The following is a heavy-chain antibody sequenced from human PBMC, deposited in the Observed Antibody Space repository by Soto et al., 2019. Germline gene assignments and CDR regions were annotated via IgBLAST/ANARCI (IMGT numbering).Heavy chain of an antibody. CDR3: AIVGYYDSSGYNWFDP. CDR2: ISGSGGST. V-gene: IGHV3-23*01. J-gene: IGHJ5*02. CDR1: GFTFSSYA. Sequence: GSLRLSCAASGFTFSSYAMSWVRQAPGKGLEWVSAISGSGGSTYYADSVKGRFTISRDNSKNTLYLQMNSLRAEDTAVYYCAIVGYYDSSGYNWFDPWGQGTLVTVSS. D-gene: IGHD3-22*01.